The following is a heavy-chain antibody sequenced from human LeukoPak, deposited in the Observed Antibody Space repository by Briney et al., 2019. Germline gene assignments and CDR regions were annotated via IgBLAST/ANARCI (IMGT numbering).Heavy chain of an antibody. V-gene: IGHV5-51*01. CDR1: GYSFTSYW. CDR2: IYPGDSDT. CDR3: ARSTYSSGWYRSRYYYGMDV. J-gene: IGHJ6*02. D-gene: IGHD6-19*01. Sequence: GESLKISCKGSGYSFTSYWIGWVRQMPGKGLEWMGVIYPGDSDTRYSPSFQGQVTISADKSISTAYLQRSSLKASDTAMYYCARSTYSSGWYRSRYYYGMDVWGQGTTVTVSS.